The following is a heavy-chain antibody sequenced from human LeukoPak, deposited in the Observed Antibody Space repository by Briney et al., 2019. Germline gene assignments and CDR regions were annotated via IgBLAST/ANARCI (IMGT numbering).Heavy chain of an antibody. CDR2: ISSSGGVT. CDR3: AKGTMDGGQYYYDSS. D-gene: IGHD3-22*01. Sequence: EAGGSLRLSCAASGFTFSTYAMSWVRQAPGKGLEWVSAISSSGGVTYYAGSVKGRFTISRDNSKNTLYLQRNSLRAEDTAVYYCAKGTMDGGQYYYDSSGGQGTLVTVSS. CDR1: GFTFSTYA. V-gene: IGHV3-23*01. J-gene: IGHJ4*02.